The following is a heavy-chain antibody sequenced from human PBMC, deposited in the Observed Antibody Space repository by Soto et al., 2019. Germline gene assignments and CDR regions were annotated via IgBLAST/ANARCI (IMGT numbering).Heavy chain of an antibody. V-gene: IGHV3-23*01. J-gene: IGHJ6*03. CDR1: GFTFSSYA. CDR2: ISGSGGST. D-gene: IGHD2-15*01. CDR3: AKDYRRGYCSGGSCYSGSYYYMDV. Sequence: GGSLRLSCAASGFTFSSYAMSWVRQAPGKGLEWVSAISGSGGSTYYADSVKGRFTISRDNSKNTLYLQMNSLRAEDTAVYYCAKDYRRGYCSGGSCYSGSYYYMDVWGKGTTVTVSS.